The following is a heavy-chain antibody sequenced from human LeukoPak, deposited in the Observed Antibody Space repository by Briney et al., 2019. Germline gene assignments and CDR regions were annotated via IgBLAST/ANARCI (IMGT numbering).Heavy chain of an antibody. CDR3: ARGGPYNYDTGGYVRVVDP. Sequence: PGGSLRLSCAASGFTFSNYAMHWVRQAPGKGLEWVAVISYDGSNKYYADSVQGRFTISRDNSKNTLYLQMNSLRAEDTAVYYCARGGPYNYDTGGYVRVVDPWGQGTLVTVSS. V-gene: IGHV3-30*01. J-gene: IGHJ5*02. D-gene: IGHD3-22*01. CDR1: GFTFSNYA. CDR2: ISYDGSNK.